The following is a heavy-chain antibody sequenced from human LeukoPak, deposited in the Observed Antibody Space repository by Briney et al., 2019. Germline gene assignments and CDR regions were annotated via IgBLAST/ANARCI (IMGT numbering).Heavy chain of an antibody. V-gene: IGHV6-1*01. CDR2: TYYRSKWYN. CDR1: GDGVSSNSAA. CDR3: AREEDCSSISCYATVYLDY. D-gene: IGHD2-2*01. Sequence: SQTLSLTCAISGDGVSSNSAAWNWIRQSPSRGLEWLGRTYYRSKWYNDYAVSVKSRITINPDTSKNQFSLQLNSVTPEDTAVYYCAREEDCSSISCYATVYLDYWGQGTLVTVSS. J-gene: IGHJ4*02.